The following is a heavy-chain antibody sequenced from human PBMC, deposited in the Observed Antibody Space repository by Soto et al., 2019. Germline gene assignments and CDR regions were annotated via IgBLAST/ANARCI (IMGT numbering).Heavy chain of an antibody. Sequence: GGSLRLSCAASGFTFDDYGMSWVRQAPGKGLEWVSGINWNGGSTGYADSVKGRFTISRDNAKNSLYLQMNSLRAEDTALYYCARGLYGVVKVYYYYGMDVWGQGTTVTVSS. CDR2: INWNGGST. J-gene: IGHJ6*02. V-gene: IGHV3-20*04. D-gene: IGHD3-3*01. CDR3: ARGLYGVVKVYYYYGMDV. CDR1: GFTFDDYG.